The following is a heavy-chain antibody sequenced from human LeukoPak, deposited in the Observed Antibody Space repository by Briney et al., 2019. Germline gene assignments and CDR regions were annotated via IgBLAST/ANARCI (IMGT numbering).Heavy chain of an antibody. CDR1: GYTLTELS. Sequence: ASVKVSCKVSGYTLTELSMHWVRQAPGKGLEWMGGFDPEDGETIYAQKFQGRVTMTEDTSTDTAYMELRSLRSDDTAVYYCARDHRRTMIVVVTPRGNWFDPWGQGTLVTVSS. CDR2: FDPEDGET. CDR3: ARDHRRTMIVVVTPRGNWFDP. D-gene: IGHD3-22*01. V-gene: IGHV1-24*01. J-gene: IGHJ5*02.